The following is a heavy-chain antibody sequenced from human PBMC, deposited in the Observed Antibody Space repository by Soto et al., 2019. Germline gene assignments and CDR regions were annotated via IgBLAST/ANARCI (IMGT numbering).Heavy chain of an antibody. CDR2: IWYDGSNK. Sequence: GGSLRLSCAASGFTFSSYGMHWVRQAPDKGLEWVAVIWYDGSNKYYADSVTGRFTISRDNSRNTLYLQMNSLRAEDTAVYYCARDYDCSGYPRYYFYYWSQGTLVTVSA. CDR3: ARDYDCSGYPRYYFYY. D-gene: IGHD3-22*01. CDR1: GFTFSSYG. J-gene: IGHJ4*02. V-gene: IGHV3-33*01.